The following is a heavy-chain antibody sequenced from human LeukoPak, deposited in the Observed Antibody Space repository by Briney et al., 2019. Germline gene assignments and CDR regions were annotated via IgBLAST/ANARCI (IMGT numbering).Heavy chain of an antibody. CDR3: AREGLGETYFEY. CDR1: GGSMTTRNF. V-gene: IGHV4-4*02. D-gene: IGHD3-10*01. Sequence: SEALSPTCADSGGSMTTRNFWSWVRQPPGKGLEWIAEMHHDGSANYNPSLKSRVSMSVDKSKNHFSLRLTSVTAADTAVYYCAREGLGETYFEYWGRGILVTVSS. J-gene: IGHJ4*02. CDR2: MHHDGSA.